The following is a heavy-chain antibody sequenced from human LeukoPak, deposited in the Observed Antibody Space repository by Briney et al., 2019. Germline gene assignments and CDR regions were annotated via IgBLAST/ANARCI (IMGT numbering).Heavy chain of an antibody. CDR1: GFSFNNYA. Sequence: GGSLRLSCAASGFSFNNYAMYWVRQAPGKGLEYVSAINSNGGSTNYANSVKDRLTISRDNSKNTLYLQMGSLRTEDMAVYYCARQTAVADDYWGQGTLVTVSS. V-gene: IGHV3-64*01. CDR2: INSNGGST. D-gene: IGHD6-19*01. CDR3: ARQTAVADDY. J-gene: IGHJ4*02.